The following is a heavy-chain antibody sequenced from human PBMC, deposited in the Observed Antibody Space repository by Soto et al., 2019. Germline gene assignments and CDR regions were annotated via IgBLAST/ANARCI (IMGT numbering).Heavy chain of an antibody. D-gene: IGHD6-13*01. CDR1: GDSVSSNSAA. CDR3: ARGYVTGDAGTEYNWFDP. J-gene: IGHJ5*02. Sequence: SQTLSLTCAISGDSVSSNSAAWNWIRQSPSRGLEWLGRTYYRSKWYNDYAVSVKSRITINPDTSKNQFSLQLNSVTPEDTAVYYCARGYVTGDAGTEYNWFDPWGQGTLVTVSS. V-gene: IGHV6-1*01. CDR2: TYYRSKWYN.